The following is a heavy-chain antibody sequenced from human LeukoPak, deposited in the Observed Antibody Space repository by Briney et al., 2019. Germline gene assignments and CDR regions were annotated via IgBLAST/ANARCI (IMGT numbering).Heavy chain of an antibody. V-gene: IGHV3-21*04. Sequence: GGSLRLSCAASGFTFSSYHFHWVRQAPGKGLEWVSTISSDSSSFKYYAHSVQGRFTISRDNAQNSLYLQMNSLRAEDTAVYYCARAMSGYYSNFDYWGQGTLVTVSS. CDR2: ISSDSSSFK. J-gene: IGHJ4*02. CDR3: ARAMSGYYSNFDY. D-gene: IGHD3-22*01. CDR1: GFTFSSYH.